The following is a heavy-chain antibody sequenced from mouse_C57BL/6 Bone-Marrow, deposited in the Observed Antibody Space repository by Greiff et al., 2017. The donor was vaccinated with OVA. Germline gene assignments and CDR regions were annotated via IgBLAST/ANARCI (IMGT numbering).Heavy chain of an antibody. D-gene: IGHD1-1*01. CDR3: AVFITTVVAPFDY. V-gene: IGHV1-74*01. Sequence: QVHVKQPGADLVKPGASVKVSCKASGYTFTSYWMHWVKQRPGQGLEWIGRIHPSDSDTNYNQKLKGKATLTVDKSSSTAYMQLSNLTSEDSAVYYCAVFITTVVAPFDYWGQGTTLTVSS. J-gene: IGHJ2*01. CDR1: GYTFTSYW. CDR2: IHPSDSDT.